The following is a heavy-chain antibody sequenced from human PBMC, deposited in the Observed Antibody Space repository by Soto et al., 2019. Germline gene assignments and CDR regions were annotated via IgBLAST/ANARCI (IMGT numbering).Heavy chain of an antibody. CDR2: ISAYNGNT. J-gene: IGHJ4*02. CDR1: GYTFTSYG. V-gene: IGHV1-18*01. Sequence: ASVKVSCKASGYTFTSYGISRVRQAPGQGLEWMGWISAYNGNTNYAQKLQGRVTMTTDTSTSTAYRELRSLRSDDTAVYYCATHLWFGELFPGYWGQGTLVTVS. D-gene: IGHD3-10*01. CDR3: ATHLWFGELFPGY.